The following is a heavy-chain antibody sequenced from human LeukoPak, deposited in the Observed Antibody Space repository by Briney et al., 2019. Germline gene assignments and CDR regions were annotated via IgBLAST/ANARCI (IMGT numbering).Heavy chain of an antibody. CDR2: TRNDGSVK. Sequence: PGGSLRLSCAASGFTFSGYSMHWARQAPGKGLEWVAITRNDGSVKYYVDSAKGRFTISRDNSENTLYLQMDSLRAEDTAVYFCARGSGSGSFLIDNWGQGTLVTVSS. CDR1: GFTFSGYS. D-gene: IGHD3-10*01. J-gene: IGHJ4*02. V-gene: IGHV3-30*04. CDR3: ARGSGSGSFLIDN.